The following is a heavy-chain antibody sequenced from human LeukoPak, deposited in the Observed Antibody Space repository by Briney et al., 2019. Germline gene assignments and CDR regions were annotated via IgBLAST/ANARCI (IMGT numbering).Heavy chain of an antibody. CDR2: LSYNGNNE. J-gene: IGHJ4*02. V-gene: IGHV3-30*04. CDR1: GFTFSNHA. Sequence: PGGSLRLSCAASGFTFSNHAMTWVRQAPGKGLEWVALLSYNGNNEYYADSVKGRFTISRDNAKNSLYLQMNSLRAEDTAMYYCARDVYDILTGYPYWGQGTLVTVSS. D-gene: IGHD3-9*01. CDR3: ARDVYDILTGYPY.